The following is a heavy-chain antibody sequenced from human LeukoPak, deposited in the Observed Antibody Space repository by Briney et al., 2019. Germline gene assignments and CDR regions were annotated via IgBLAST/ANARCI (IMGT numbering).Heavy chain of an antibody. CDR3: ARGNDFWSGSFDP. J-gene: IGHJ5*02. CDR2: IYYSGST. CDR1: GGSTSSYY. D-gene: IGHD3-3*01. V-gene: IGHV4-59*01. Sequence: KPSETLSLTCTVSGGSTSSYYWSWIRQPPGKGLEWIGYIYYSGSTNYNPSLKSRVTISVDTSKNQFSLKLSSVTAADTAVYYCARGNDFWSGSFDPWGQGTLVTVSS.